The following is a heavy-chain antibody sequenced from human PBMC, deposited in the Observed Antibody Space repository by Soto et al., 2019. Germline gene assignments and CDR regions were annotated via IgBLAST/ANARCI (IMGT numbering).Heavy chain of an antibody. J-gene: IGHJ6*04. Sequence: EVQLLESGGGLVQPGGSLRLSCAASGFTFSSYAMSWVRQAPGKGLAWVSVISASDGSTYYADAVKGRFTISRATAKNTLYLQTHSLRAEATAVYACARRYSRGWYSLAGHRTTDMDVWGKGTTVTVSS. D-gene: IGHD6-19*01. V-gene: IGHV3-23*01. CDR3: ARRYSRGWYSLAGHRTTDMDV. CDR2: ISASDGST. CDR1: GFTFSSYA.